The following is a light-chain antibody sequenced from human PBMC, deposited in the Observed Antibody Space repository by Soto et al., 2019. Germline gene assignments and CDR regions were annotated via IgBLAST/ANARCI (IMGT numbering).Light chain of an antibody. CDR1: QSISSW. CDR3: QQDNSYRT. CDR2: DAS. V-gene: IGKV1-5*01. J-gene: IGKJ1*01. Sequence: DIQMTQSPSTLSASVGDRVTITCRASQSISSWLAWYQQKPGQAPKLLIYDASSLDSGVPSRFSGSGSGTECTLTISSLQPDDFATYYCQQDNSYRTFGQGTKVEIK.